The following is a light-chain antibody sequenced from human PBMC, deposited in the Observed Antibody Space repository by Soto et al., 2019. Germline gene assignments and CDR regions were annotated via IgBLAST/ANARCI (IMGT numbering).Light chain of an antibody. V-gene: IGKV3-15*01. Sequence: EVVMTQSPATLSVFPGERVTLSCRASQSVSSSLAWYQQKPGQAPRLLIYSASTRATGIPARFSGSGSGTEFTFTFSSLESEDFAVYYCQQYINGYTFGQGTK. CDR1: QSVSSS. CDR2: SAS. J-gene: IGKJ2*01. CDR3: QQYINGYT.